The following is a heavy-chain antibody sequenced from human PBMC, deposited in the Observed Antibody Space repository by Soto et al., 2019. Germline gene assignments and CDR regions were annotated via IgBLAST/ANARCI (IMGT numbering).Heavy chain of an antibody. CDR1: GFSLSDADVG. CDR3: ARIRGYCSGGSCYFYYSALDV. D-gene: IGHD2-15*01. J-gene: IGHJ6*02. Sequence: QVTLKESGPVLVKPTETLTLTCTVSGFSLSDADVGVAWIRQPPGKALEWLAHILSNDEEVFSSSLRTRLTISKDTSRSQVVLTMSNMEPVDTATYYCARIRGYCSGGSCYFYYSALDVWGQGTTVTVS. V-gene: IGHV2-26*01. CDR2: ILSNDEE.